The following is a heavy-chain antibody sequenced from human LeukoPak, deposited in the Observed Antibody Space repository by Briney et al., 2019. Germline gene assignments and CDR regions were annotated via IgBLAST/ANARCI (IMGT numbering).Heavy chain of an antibody. V-gene: IGHV1-69*13. CDR1: GGTFSSYA. D-gene: IGHD3-3*01. J-gene: IGHJ4*02. Sequence: SVKVSCKASGGTFSSYAISWVRQAPGQGLEWMGGIIPIFGTANFAQKFQGRVTITADESTSTAYMELSSLRSEDTAVYYCARSPPDFWSGYADYWGQGTLVTVSS. CDR3: ARSPPDFWSGYADY. CDR2: IIPIFGTA.